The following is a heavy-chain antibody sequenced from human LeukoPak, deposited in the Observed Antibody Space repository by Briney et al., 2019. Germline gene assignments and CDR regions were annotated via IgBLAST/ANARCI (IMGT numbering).Heavy chain of an antibody. J-gene: IGHJ4*02. CDR2: MSHSGTSI. Sequence: GSLRLSCAASGFTFNTYIMHWVRQSPGKGLEWVAVMSHSGTSIDYADSVKGRFTISRDNSKNTLYLQMNGLQTDDTAVYYCATDLRSGSNFFFQYWGLGTLVAVSS. CDR1: GFTFNTYI. V-gene: IGHV3-30*14. D-gene: IGHD2-15*01. CDR3: ATDLRSGSNFFFQY.